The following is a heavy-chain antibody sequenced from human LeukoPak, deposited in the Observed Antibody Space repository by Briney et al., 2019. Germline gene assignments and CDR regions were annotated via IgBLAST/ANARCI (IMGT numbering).Heavy chain of an antibody. CDR2: IGSDGST. V-gene: IGHV3-23*01. CDR3: ARTPPGGWYGSLDY. J-gene: IGHJ4*02. Sequence: PGGSLRLSCAASGFSFSVHAMSWVRQAPGKGLEWVSGIGSDGSTHYAESVKGRFAISRDNSKSTLYLQMNSLRGEDTAVYYCARTPPGGWYGSLDYWGQGTLVTVSS. D-gene: IGHD6-19*01. CDR1: GFSFSVHA.